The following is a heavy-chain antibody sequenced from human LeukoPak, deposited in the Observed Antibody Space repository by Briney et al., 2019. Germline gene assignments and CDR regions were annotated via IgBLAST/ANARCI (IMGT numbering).Heavy chain of an antibody. D-gene: IGHD3-22*01. CDR3: AKGPYYYDSSGYYYEFDY. CDR1: GFTFSSYA. J-gene: IGHJ4*02. CDR2: ISGSGGST. Sequence: PGGSLRLSCAASGFTFSSYAMSWVRQAPGKGLEWVSAISGSGGSTYYADSVKGQFTISRDNSKNTLYLQMNSLRAEDTAVYYCAKGPYYYDSSGYYYEFDYWGQGTLVTVSS. V-gene: IGHV3-23*01.